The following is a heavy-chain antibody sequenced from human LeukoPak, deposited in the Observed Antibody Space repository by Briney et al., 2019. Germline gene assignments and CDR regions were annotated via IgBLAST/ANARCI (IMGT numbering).Heavy chain of an antibody. CDR3: ARVVVAGTKYYYYYYGMDV. Sequence: PSETLSLTCAVYGGSFSGYYWSWIRHPPGKGLEWIGEINHSGSTNYNPSLKSRVTISVDTSKNQFSLKLSSVTAADTAVYYCARVVVAGTKYYYYYYGMDVWGQGTTVTVSS. J-gene: IGHJ6*02. CDR2: INHSGST. CDR1: GGSFSGYY. D-gene: IGHD6-19*01. V-gene: IGHV4-34*01.